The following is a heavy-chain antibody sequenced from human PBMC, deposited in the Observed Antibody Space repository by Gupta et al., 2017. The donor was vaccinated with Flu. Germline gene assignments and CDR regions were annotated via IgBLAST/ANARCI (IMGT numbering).Heavy chain of an antibody. V-gene: IGHV1-2*02. CDR1: GYPFTDYY. CDR3: ARDHCGDSRCYSDY. D-gene: IGHD2-21*01. Sequence: QVRLVQSGAEVKKPGASVKVSCRASGYPFTDYYMHWVRQAPGQGLEWMGWINPNSGATNYAPKFQDRVTLTRDTSISTAYMELSRLRSDDTAVYYCARDHCGDSRCYSDYWGQGTLVTVSS. CDR2: INPNSGAT. J-gene: IGHJ4*02.